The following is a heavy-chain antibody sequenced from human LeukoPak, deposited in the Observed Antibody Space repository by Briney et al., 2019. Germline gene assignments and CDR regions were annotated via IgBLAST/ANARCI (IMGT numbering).Heavy chain of an antibody. D-gene: IGHD2-15*01. Sequence: RPGGSLRLSCAASGFTFSSYSMNWVRQAPGKGLEWVSSISSSSYIYYADSVKGRFTISRDNSKNTLYLQMNSLRAEDTAVYYCAKVRWEYCSGGSCQYFDYWGQGTLVTVSS. V-gene: IGHV3-21*04. CDR3: AKVRWEYCSGGSCQYFDY. J-gene: IGHJ4*02. CDR1: GFTFSSYS. CDR2: ISSSSYI.